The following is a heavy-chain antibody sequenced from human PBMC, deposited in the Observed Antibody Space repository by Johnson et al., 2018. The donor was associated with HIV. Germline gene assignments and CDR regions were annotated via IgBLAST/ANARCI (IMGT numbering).Heavy chain of an antibody. V-gene: IGHV3-30*03. CDR2: TSYDGSNK. J-gene: IGHJ3*02. CDR1: GFTFSNYG. CDR3: ARDGAGTGEGLDAFDI. Sequence: VQLVESGGGVVQPGRSLRLSCAASGFTFSNYGMHWVRQAPGKGLEWVAVTSYDGSNKYYADSVKGRFTISRDNSKTTLYLQMNSLRAEDTAVYYCARDGAGTGEGLDAFDIWGQGTMVTVSS. D-gene: IGHD7-27*01.